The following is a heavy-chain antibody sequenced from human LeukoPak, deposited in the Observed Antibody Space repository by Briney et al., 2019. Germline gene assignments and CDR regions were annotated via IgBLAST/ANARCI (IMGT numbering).Heavy chain of an antibody. CDR2: IYSGGST. CDR1: GFTVSSNY. Sequence: GGSLRLSCAASGFTVSSNYMSWVRQAPGKGLEWVSVIYSGGSTYYADSVKGRFTISRDNSKNTLYLQMNSLRAEDTAVYCCARVVSLRYFDYWGQGTLVTVSS. D-gene: IGHD3-10*01. V-gene: IGHV3-53*01. CDR3: ARVVSLRYFDY. J-gene: IGHJ4*02.